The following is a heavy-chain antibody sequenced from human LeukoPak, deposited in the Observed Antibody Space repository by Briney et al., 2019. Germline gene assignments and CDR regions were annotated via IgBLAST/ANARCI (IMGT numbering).Heavy chain of an antibody. CDR3: GRGTYYYDSSGYYSFDY. V-gene: IGHV1-2*02. Sequence: ASVKVSCKASGYTFTGYYMHWVRQAPGQGLEWMGWINPNSGGTNYAQKLQGRVTMTTDTSTSTAYMELRSLRSDDTAVYYCGRGTYYYDSSGYYSFDYWGQGTLVTVSS. D-gene: IGHD3-22*01. CDR1: GYTFTGYY. CDR2: INPNSGGT. J-gene: IGHJ4*02.